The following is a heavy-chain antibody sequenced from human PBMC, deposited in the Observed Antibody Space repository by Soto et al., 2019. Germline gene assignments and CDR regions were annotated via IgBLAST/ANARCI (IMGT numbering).Heavy chain of an antibody. CDR3: ARVGRGFCSSTRCYTDGFDL. V-gene: IGHV3-48*02. J-gene: IGHJ3*01. D-gene: IGHD2-2*01. CDR2: ISPSNSTI. CDR1: GFTFSLYP. Sequence: QLVESGGGLVQPGGSLRLSCAASGFTFSLYPMNWVRQAPGKGLEWLSYISPSNSTIYYADSVKGRFTISRDNAKNSLDLQMNGLRDDDTAFYYCARVGRGFCSSTRCYTDGFDLWDRGTVVTVST.